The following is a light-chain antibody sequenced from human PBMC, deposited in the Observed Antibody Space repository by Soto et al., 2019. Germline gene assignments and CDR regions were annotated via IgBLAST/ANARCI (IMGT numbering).Light chain of an antibody. J-gene: IGKJ5*01. V-gene: IGKV3-20*01. CDR1: QSVSRSY. CDR3: QQYGSPIT. Sequence: ESVLTQSPGTLSLSPGERSTLSCMASQSVSRSYLAWYQQKPGQAPRLLIYGASSRATGIPDRLSGSGSGTDFTLTISRLEPEDFPVYYCQQYGSPITFGQGTRLEIK. CDR2: GAS.